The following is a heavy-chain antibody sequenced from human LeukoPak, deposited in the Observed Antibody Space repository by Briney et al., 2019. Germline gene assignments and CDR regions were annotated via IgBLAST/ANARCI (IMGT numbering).Heavy chain of an antibody. V-gene: IGHV3-23*01. CDR2: ISGSGGST. Sequence: HPGGSLRLSCAASGFTFSSYAMSWVRQAPGKGLEWVSAISGSGGSTYYADSVKGRFTISRDNSKNTLYLQMNSLRAEDTAVYYSAKYQGSSGCGKYWFDLWGQGTLVTVSS. J-gene: IGHJ5*02. CDR3: AKYQGSSGCGKYWFDL. D-gene: IGHD6-19*01. CDR1: GFTFSSYA.